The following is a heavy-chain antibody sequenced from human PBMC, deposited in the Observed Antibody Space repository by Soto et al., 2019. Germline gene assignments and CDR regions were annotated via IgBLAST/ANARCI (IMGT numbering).Heavy chain of an antibody. Sequence: GGSLRLSCAASGFTFSSYAMSWVRQAPGKGLEWVSAISGSGGSTYYADSVKGRFTISRDNSKNTLYLQMNSLRAEDTAVYYCAKDFGRMVRGVIPYYYYGMDVWGQGTTVTVSS. CDR1: GFTFSSYA. CDR2: ISGSGGST. V-gene: IGHV3-23*01. D-gene: IGHD3-10*01. CDR3: AKDFGRMVRGVIPYYYYGMDV. J-gene: IGHJ6*02.